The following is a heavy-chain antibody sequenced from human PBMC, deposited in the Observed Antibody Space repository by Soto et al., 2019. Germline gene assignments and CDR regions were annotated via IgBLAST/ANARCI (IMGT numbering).Heavy chain of an antibody. CDR1: GGSFSGYY. J-gene: IGHJ6*02. V-gene: IGHV4-34*01. D-gene: IGHD3-10*01. CDR2: INHSGST. Sequence: SETLSLTCAVYGGSFSGYYWSWIRQPPGKGLEWIGEINHSGSTNYNPSLKSRVTISVDTSKNQFSLKLSSVTAADTAVYYCAREGVITMVRGVIGYDYGMDVWGQGTTVTVSS. CDR3: AREGVITMVRGVIGYDYGMDV.